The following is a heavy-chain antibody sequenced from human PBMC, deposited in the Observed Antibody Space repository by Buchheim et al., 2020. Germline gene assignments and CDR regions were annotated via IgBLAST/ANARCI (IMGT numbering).Heavy chain of an antibody. CDR1: GDSIGSSSNF. D-gene: IGHD3-3*01. V-gene: IGHV4-39*07. CDR2: THYTRTT. CDR3: ARRALWSGDGYNWFDS. J-gene: IGHJ5*01. Sequence: QLQLQESGPGLVKPSETLSLTCTVSGDSIGSSSNFWGWIRQAPGKGLEWIVSTHYTRTTYYNPSLKSRVTISVDTSKNPFSLTLNSVTAADTAIYYCARRALWSGDGYNWFDSWGQGIL.